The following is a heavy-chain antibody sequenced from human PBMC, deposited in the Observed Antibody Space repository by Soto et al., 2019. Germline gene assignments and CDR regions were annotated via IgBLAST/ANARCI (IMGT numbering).Heavy chain of an antibody. D-gene: IGHD5-18*01. CDR1: GFTFSSYG. Sequence: PGGSLRLSCAASGFTFSSYGMHWVRQAPGKGLEWVAVIWYDGSNKYYADSVKGRFTISRDNSKNTLYLQMNSLRAEDTAVYYCARELSQIHDGMDVWGQGTTVTVSS. CDR3: ARELSQIHDGMDV. V-gene: IGHV3-33*01. CDR2: IWYDGSNK. J-gene: IGHJ6*02.